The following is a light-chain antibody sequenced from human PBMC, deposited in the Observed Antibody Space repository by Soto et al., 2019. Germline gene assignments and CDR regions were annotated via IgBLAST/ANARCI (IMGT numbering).Light chain of an antibody. CDR1: QSISSW. Sequence: IRMTRSPSTRCASVLGIFTSTFRASQSISSWLAWYQQKPGKAPKVLIYAASTLQGGVPSRFSGSGSGTDFTLTISSLQPEDFATYYCQQLNNYPLTFGQGTRLEIK. J-gene: IGKJ5*01. CDR2: AAS. CDR3: QQLNNYPLT. V-gene: IGKV1-5*01.